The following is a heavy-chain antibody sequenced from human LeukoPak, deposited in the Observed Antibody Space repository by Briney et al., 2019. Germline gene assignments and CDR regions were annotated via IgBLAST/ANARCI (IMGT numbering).Heavy chain of an antibody. Sequence: SETLSLTCTVSGGSISSYYWSWIRQPAGKGLEWIGRIYTSGSTNYNPSLKSRVTMSVDTSKNQFSLKLSSVTAADTAVYYCARDSKVIAVAGTWFDPWGQGTLVTVSS. CDR1: GGSISSYY. J-gene: IGHJ5*02. V-gene: IGHV4-4*07. D-gene: IGHD6-19*01. CDR2: IYTSGST. CDR3: ARDSKVIAVAGTWFDP.